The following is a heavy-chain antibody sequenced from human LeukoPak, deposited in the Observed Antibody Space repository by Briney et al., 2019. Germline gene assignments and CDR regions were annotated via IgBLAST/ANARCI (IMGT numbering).Heavy chain of an antibody. Sequence: GGSLRLSCAASGFTVSSSYMSWVRQAPGKGLEWDSIIYRSGSTYYADSVKGRFTISRDTSKNTLYLQMNSLRAEDTALYYCTSDGSSGWYYFDYWGQGTLVTVSS. CDR2: IYRSGST. J-gene: IGHJ4*02. D-gene: IGHD6-19*01. CDR3: TSDGSSGWYYFDY. CDR1: GFTVSSSY. V-gene: IGHV3-53*01.